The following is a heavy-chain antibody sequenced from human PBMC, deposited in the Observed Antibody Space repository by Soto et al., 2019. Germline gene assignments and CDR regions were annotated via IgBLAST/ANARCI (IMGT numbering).Heavy chain of an antibody. CDR1: GDSVSTISAA. CDR3: ARSSPAFLH. V-gene: IGHV6-1*01. D-gene: IGHD6-25*01. CDR2: TYYRSKWFS. Sequence: SQTLSLTCAISGDSVSTISAAWNWIRQSPSRGLEWLGRTYYRSKWFSDYAPPVRSRISISPDTSKNQFSLQLNSVTPEDSAVYYCARSSPAFLHWGQGTLVTVSS. J-gene: IGHJ4*02.